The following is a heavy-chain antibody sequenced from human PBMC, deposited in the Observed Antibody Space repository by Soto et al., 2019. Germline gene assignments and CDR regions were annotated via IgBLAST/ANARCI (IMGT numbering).Heavy chain of an antibody. D-gene: IGHD6-13*01. CDR3: AREFGPYSSSWYLPHSLAY. CDR2: ISTYNRNT. Sequence: ASVKVSCKASGYTFTRSGISWVRQAPGQGLEWMGWISTYNRNTNYAQKFQGRVTVTTDTSTSTAYMELRSLRSDDTAVYYCAREFGPYSSSWYLPHSLAYWGQGTLVTVSS. J-gene: IGHJ4*02. V-gene: IGHV1-18*01. CDR1: GYTFTRSG.